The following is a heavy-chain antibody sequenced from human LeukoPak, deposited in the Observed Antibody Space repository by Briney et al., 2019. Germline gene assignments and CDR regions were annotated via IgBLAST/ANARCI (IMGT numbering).Heavy chain of an antibody. V-gene: IGHV3-11*04. D-gene: IGHD2-21*01. CDR1: GFTFTDYY. Sequence: GGSLRLSCATSGFTFTDYYMSWIRQAPGKGLEWVSYISVSGTTMYYADSVKGRFTISRDNAKNSLSLQMNNLRADDTGIYYCANHFACGATTCPSFDHWGQGTLVTVSS. J-gene: IGHJ4*02. CDR3: ANHFACGATTCPSFDH. CDR2: ISVSGTTM.